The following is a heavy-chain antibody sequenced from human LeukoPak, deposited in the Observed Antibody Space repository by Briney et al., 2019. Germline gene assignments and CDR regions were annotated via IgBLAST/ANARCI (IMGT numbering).Heavy chain of an antibody. V-gene: IGHV3-21*01. D-gene: IGHD3-22*01. J-gene: IGHJ4*02. Sequence: KPGGSLRLSCAASGFTFSSYAMSWVRQAPGKGLEWVSSISSSSSYIYYADSVKGRFTISRDNAKNSLYLQMNSLRAEDTAVYYCARDVYYYDSSGYHSGSFDYWGQGTLVTVSS. CDR2: ISSSSSYI. CDR3: ARDVYYYDSSGYHSGSFDY. CDR1: GFTFSSYA.